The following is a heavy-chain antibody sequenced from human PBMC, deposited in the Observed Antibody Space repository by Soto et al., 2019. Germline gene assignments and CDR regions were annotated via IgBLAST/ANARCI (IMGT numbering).Heavy chain of an antibody. D-gene: IGHD3-9*01. CDR1: GFIFNNYA. CDR3: ANDGAFYDFVSCYYLTVYYFDY. CDR2: ISAGGGSP. Sequence: GGSLRLSCAASGFIFNNYAMSWVRQAPGKGLEWVSFISAGGGSPNYADSVKGRFTISRDNSKNMVYLQMNSLRAEDTAVYYFANDGAFYDFVSCYYLTVYYFDYLGQGTPVTVSS. J-gene: IGHJ4*02. V-gene: IGHV3-23*01.